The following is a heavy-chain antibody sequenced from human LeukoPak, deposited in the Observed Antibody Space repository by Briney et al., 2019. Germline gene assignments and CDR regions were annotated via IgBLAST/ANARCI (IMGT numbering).Heavy chain of an antibody. CDR3: ARDSDSSGWLDYYMDV. CDR2: ISGSGGST. J-gene: IGHJ6*03. D-gene: IGHD6-19*01. CDR1: GFTFSSYA. V-gene: IGHV3-23*01. Sequence: GGSLRLSCAASGFTFSSYAMSWVRQAPGKRLEWVSAISGSGGSTYYADSVKGRFTISRDNSKNTLYLQMNSLRAEDTAVYYCARDSDSSGWLDYYMDVWGKGTTVTISS.